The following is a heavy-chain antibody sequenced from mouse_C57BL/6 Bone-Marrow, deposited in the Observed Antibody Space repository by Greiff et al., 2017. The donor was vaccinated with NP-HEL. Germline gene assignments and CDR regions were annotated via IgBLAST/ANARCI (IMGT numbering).Heavy chain of an antibody. CDR1: GFTFSSYG. V-gene: IGHV5-6*02. Sequence: EVKLVESGGDLVKPGGSLKLSCAASGFTFSSYGMSWVRQTPDKRLEWVATISSGGSYTYYPDSVKGRFTISRDTAKNTLYLQMSSLKSEDTAMYYCARHYYSNFFDYWGRGTTLTVSA. CDR2: ISSGGSYT. CDR3: ARHYYSNFFDY. J-gene: IGHJ2*01. D-gene: IGHD2-5*01.